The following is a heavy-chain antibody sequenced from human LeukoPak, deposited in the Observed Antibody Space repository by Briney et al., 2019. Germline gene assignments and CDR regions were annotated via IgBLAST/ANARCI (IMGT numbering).Heavy chain of an antibody. Sequence: QPSETLSLTCAVYGGSFSGYYWSWIRQPPGQGLEWIGEINHSGSTNYNPSLKSRVTISVDTSKNQFSLKLSSVTAADTAVYYCARVLVDDILTGYGGYYFDYWGQGTLVTVSS. V-gene: IGHV4-34*01. CDR3: ARVLVDDILTGYGGYYFDY. CDR2: INHSGST. J-gene: IGHJ4*02. CDR1: GGSFSGYY. D-gene: IGHD3-9*01.